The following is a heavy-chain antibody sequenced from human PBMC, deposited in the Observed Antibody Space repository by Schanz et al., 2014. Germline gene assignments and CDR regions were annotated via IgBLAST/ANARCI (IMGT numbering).Heavy chain of an antibody. CDR2: ISHDGYST. CDR1: GFTFSIYA. D-gene: IGHD3-10*01. Sequence: EVQLVESGGGLVQPGGSLRLSCSASGFTFSIYAMHWVRQAPGKGLEYVSAISHDGYSTYYADSVKGRFTISRDNSKNTQYQQMSRLGAEDAAEYCWRGATLWVGDNCFDSWGQGTLVTVSS. V-gene: IGHV3-64D*06. CDR3: RGATLWVGDNCFDS. J-gene: IGHJ5*01.